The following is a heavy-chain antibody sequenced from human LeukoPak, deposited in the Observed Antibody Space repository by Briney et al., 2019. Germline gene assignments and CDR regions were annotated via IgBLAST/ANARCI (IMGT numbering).Heavy chain of an antibody. CDR3: ARENTCCFGPMGV. Sequence: GGSLRLSCGASGFTFSTYAMSWVRQAPGRGLEWVSGMTGSGDRTHYADSVKGRFTISRDNSKNTLYLQMNSLRAEDTAVYYCARENTCCFGPMGVWGKGTTVTVSS. D-gene: IGHD2-15*01. V-gene: IGHV3-23*01. CDR2: MTGSGDRT. CDR1: GFTFSTYA. J-gene: IGHJ6*03.